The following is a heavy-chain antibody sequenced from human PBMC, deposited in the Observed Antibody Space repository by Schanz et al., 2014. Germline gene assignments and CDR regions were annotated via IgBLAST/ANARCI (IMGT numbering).Heavy chain of an antibody. J-gene: IGHJ4*02. D-gene: IGHD5-12*01. Sequence: QVQLVQSGAEVKKPGASVKVYCKASGYTFTTYYLHWVRQAPGQGLEWMGIINPTGGSTTYAEKFLGRVTMTSDTSTSTVYMELSRLRSEDMAVYYCARTRYSAYDWKPIVFDYWGQGTLVTVSS. CDR3: ARTRYSAYDWKPIVFDY. CDR2: INPTGGST. V-gene: IGHV1-46*01. CDR1: GYTFTTYY.